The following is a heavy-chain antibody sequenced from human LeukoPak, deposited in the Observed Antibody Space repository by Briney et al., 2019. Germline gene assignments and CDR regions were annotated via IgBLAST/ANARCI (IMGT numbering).Heavy chain of an antibody. Sequence: SETLSLTCTVSGSSMNGFQWSWIRQPAGKGLEWIGRISTSGNINYTPSLKSRVTMSVDTSKNQFSLKLTSVTAADTAVYYCAAGSSSWYGPAVAGTLDYWGQGTLVTVSS. CDR1: GSSMNGFQ. V-gene: IGHV4-4*07. D-gene: IGHD6-19*01. J-gene: IGHJ4*02. CDR2: ISTSGNI. CDR3: AAGSSSWYGPAVAGTLDY.